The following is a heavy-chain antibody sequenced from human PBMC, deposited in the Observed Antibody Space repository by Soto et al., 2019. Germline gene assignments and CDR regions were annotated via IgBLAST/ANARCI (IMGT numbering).Heavy chain of an antibody. CDR2: ISGSGGST. D-gene: IGHD2-15*01. CDR1: GFTFSSYA. Sequence: GGSLRLSCAASGFTFSSYAMSWVRQAPGKGLEWVSAISGSGGSTYYADSVKGRFTISRDNSKNTLYLQMNSLRAEDTAVYYCAKDSGGISCSGGSCYSNFQHWGQGTLVTVSS. V-gene: IGHV3-23*01. CDR3: AKDSGGISCSGGSCYSNFQH. J-gene: IGHJ1*01.